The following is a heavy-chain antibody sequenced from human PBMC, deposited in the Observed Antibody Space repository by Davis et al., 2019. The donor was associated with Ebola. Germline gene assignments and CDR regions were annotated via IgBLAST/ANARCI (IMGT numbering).Heavy chain of an antibody. D-gene: IGHD6-13*01. V-gene: IGHV3-33*01. CDR2: IWYDGSNK. Sequence: PGGSLRLSCAASGFTFSSYGMHWVRQAPGKGLEWVAVIWYDGSNKYYADSVKGRFTISRDNSKNTLYLQMNSLRAEDTAVYYCAREGGYRGSSWYSGTYYYYYGMDVWGKGTTVTVSS. CDR3: AREGGYRGSSWYSGTYYYYYGMDV. J-gene: IGHJ6*04. CDR1: GFTFSSYG.